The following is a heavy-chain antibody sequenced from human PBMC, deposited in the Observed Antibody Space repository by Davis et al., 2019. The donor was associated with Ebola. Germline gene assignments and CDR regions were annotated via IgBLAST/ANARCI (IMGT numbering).Heavy chain of an antibody. D-gene: IGHD3-22*01. CDR1: GGSISSYY. CDR3: ARDENYYDSSGYSAY. CDR2: IYYSGST. J-gene: IGHJ4*02. V-gene: IGHV4-59*12. Sequence: PSETLSLTCTVSGGSISSYYWSWIRQPPGKGLEWIGYIYYSGSTNYNPSLKSRVTISVDKSKNQFSLKLSSVTAADTAVYYCARDENYYDSSGYSAYWGQGTLVTVSS.